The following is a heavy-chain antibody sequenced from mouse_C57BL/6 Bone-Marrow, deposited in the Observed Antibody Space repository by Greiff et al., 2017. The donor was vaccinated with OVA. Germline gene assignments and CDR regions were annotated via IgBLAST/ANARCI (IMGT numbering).Heavy chain of an antibody. CDR2: IDPENGDT. J-gene: IGHJ4*01. Sequence: EVKLVESGAELVRPGASVKLSCTASGFNIKDDYMHWVKQRPEQGLEWIGWIDPENGDTEYASKFQGKATITADTSSNTAYLQLSSLTSEDTAVYYCTHYYAMDYWGQGTSVTVSS. V-gene: IGHV14-4*01. CDR3: THYYAMDY. CDR1: GFNIKDDY.